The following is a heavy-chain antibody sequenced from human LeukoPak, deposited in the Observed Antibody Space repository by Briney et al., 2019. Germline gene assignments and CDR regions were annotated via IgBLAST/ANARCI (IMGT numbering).Heavy chain of an antibody. Sequence: GASVKVSCKASGYSLSRYAMHWVRQAPGQRLEWMGWINAGNGNTEYSQKFQGRVTITRDTSASTDYMELSSLRFEDTAVYFCARGQHTTGWYVDLWGRGTLVTVSA. CDR3: ARGQHTTGWYVDL. D-gene: IGHD1-1*01. CDR1: GYSLSRYA. V-gene: IGHV1-3*01. CDR2: INAGNGNT. J-gene: IGHJ2*01.